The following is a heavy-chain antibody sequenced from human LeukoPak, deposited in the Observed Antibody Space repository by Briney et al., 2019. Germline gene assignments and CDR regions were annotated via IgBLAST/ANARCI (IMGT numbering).Heavy chain of an antibody. J-gene: IGHJ4*02. V-gene: IGHV4-39*01. CDR2: IYDSGST. D-gene: IGHD2-15*01. Sequence: SETLSLTCTVSGGSIRNSNYYWGWIRQPPGMRLEWIGSIYDSGSTYHNPSLKSRVTISVDTSMNQFSLKLSSVTAADTAVYYCARQCSGGSCYLRGDFDYWGQGTLVTVSS. CDR1: GGSIRNSNYY. CDR3: ARQCSGGSCYLRGDFDY.